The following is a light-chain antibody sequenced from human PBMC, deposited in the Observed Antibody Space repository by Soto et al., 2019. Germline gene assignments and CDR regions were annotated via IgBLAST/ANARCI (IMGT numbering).Light chain of an antibody. CDR2: DVS. Sequence: QSALTQPRSVSGSPGQSVTVSCTGTSSDVGVYNYVSWYQQHPGKAPKLMIYDVSKRPSGVPDRFSGSKSGNTASLTISGLQAEDEADYYCCSYAGTLRPVFGGGTKLTVL. CDR1: SSDVGVYNY. V-gene: IGLV2-11*01. J-gene: IGLJ2*01. CDR3: CSYAGTLRPV.